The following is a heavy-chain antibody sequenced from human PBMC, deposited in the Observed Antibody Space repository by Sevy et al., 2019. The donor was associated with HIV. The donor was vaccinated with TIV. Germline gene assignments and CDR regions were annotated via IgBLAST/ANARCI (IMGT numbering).Heavy chain of an antibody. D-gene: IGHD3-3*01. V-gene: IGHV4-61*01. CDR3: ARGQWELYY. Sequence: SDTLSLTCTVSGASVSYGNYYWTWIRQPPGKGLEWIGEINHIGSTTYNPSLKSRVTISVDTSKNQFSLKLSSVTAADTAVYYCARGQWELYYWGQGIQVTVSS. J-gene: IGHJ4*02. CDR2: INHIGST. CDR1: GASVSYGNYY.